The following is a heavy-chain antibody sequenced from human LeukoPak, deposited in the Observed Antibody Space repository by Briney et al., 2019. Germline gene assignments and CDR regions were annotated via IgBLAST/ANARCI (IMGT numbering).Heavy chain of an antibody. CDR3: VKDRKGYSSGWPFDY. Sequence: GGSLRLSCSASGFTFSTYAMNWVRQAPGKGLEYVSAISSNGGSAYYADSVKGRFTISRDSSKNTLYLQMSSLRVEDTAVYYCVKDRKGYSSGWPFDYWGQGTLVTVSS. J-gene: IGHJ4*02. CDR1: GFTFSTYA. V-gene: IGHV3-64D*09. D-gene: IGHD6-19*01. CDR2: ISSNGGSA.